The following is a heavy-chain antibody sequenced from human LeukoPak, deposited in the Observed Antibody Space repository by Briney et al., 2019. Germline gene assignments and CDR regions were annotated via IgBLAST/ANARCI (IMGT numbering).Heavy chain of an antibody. Sequence: PGGSLRLSCAASGFTFSKNAMSWVRQAPGKGLEWVSAMSGSGDSSYYADSVKGRFTISRDISKNTLYLQMNSLGVEDTAVYYCTTDLPSSSRWSNDWWGQGTQVTVSS. CDR2: MSGSGDSS. J-gene: IGHJ4*02. D-gene: IGHD6-13*01. CDR1: GFTFSKNA. CDR3: TTDLPSSSRWSNDW. V-gene: IGHV3-23*01.